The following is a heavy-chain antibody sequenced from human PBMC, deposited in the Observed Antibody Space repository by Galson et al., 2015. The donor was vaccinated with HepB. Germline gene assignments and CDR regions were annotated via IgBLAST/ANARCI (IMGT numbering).Heavy chain of an antibody. CDR1: GFTFSDYY. J-gene: IGHJ5*02. D-gene: IGHD3-22*01. CDR2: ISSSGSTI. CDR3: ARDSSYDSSVGWGP. V-gene: IGHV3-11*01. Sequence: SLRLSCAASGFTFSDYYMSWIRQAPGKGLEWVSYISSSGSTIYYADSVKGRFTISRDNAKNSLYLQMNSLRAEDTAVYYCARDSSYDSSVGWGPWGQGTLVTVSS.